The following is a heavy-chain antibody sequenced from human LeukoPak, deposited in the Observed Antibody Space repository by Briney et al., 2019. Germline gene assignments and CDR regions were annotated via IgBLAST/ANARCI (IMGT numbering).Heavy chain of an antibody. J-gene: IGHJ4*02. D-gene: IGHD2-15*01. V-gene: IGHV3-23*01. CDR3: AGAFGEVAAPFDY. Sequence: GGSLRLSCAASGFTFSSYAMSWVRQAPGKGLEWVTAISGSGGSTYYADSVKGRFTISRDNSKNTLYLQMNSLRAEDTAVYYCAGAFGEVAAPFDYWGQGTLVTVSS. CDR1: GFTFSSYA. CDR2: ISGSGGST.